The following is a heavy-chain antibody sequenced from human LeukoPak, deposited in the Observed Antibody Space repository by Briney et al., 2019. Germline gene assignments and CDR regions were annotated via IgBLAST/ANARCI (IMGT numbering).Heavy chain of an antibody. J-gene: IGHJ6*02. V-gene: IGHV1-46*01. D-gene: IGHD2-8*01. CDR2: INPSGGST. CDR3: ANGYCTNGVCYNYGMDV. CDR1: GGTFSSYA. Sequence: ASVKVSCKASGGTFSSYAISWVRQAPGQGLEWMGIINPSGGSTSYAQKFQGRVTMTRDTSTSTVYMELSSLRSEDTAVYYCANGYCTNGVCYNYGMDVWGQGTTVTVSS.